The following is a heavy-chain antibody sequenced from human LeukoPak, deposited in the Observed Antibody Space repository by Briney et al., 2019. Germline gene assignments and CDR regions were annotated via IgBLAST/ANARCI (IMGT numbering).Heavy chain of an antibody. J-gene: IGHJ4*02. CDR1: GYTFTGYY. V-gene: IGHV1-2*02. CDR2: INPNSGGT. D-gene: IGHD3-9*01. Sequence: GASVKVSCKASGYTFTGYYIHWVRQAPGQRLEWMGWINPNSGGTNYAQKFQGRVTMTRDTSISTAYMELSRLRSDDTAVYYCAREDSPDYDILTGGVDYWGQGTLVTVSS. CDR3: AREDSPDYDILTGGVDY.